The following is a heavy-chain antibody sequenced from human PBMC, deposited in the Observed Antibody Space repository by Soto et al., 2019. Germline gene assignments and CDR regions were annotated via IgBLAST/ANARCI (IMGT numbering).Heavy chain of an antibody. J-gene: IGHJ4*02. CDR1: GGSISSGGYS. D-gene: IGHD6-13*01. Sequence: QLQLQESGSGLVKPSQTLSLTCAVSGGSISSGGYSWSWIRQPPGKGLEWIGYIYHSGNTHYNQALKSRVTISLDRSKNQFYLKLTSMTAADTAVYYCARAGSGYITSWDYVKYWGQGTLVTVSS. CDR2: IYHSGNT. V-gene: IGHV4-30-2*01. CDR3: ARAGSGYITSWDYVKY.